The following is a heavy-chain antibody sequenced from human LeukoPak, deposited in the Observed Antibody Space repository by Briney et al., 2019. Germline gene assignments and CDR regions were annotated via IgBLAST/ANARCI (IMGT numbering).Heavy chain of an antibody. V-gene: IGHV3-11*01. CDR2: ISSSGSTI. J-gene: IGHJ4*02. Sequence: PGGSLRLSCAASGFTFSDYYMSWIRQAPGKGLEWVSYISSSGSTIYYADSVKGRFTISRDNAKNSLYLQMNSLRAEDTAVYYCARDPLIAAADPIFDYWGQGTLVTVSS. D-gene: IGHD6-13*01. CDR3: ARDPLIAAADPIFDY. CDR1: GFTFSDYY.